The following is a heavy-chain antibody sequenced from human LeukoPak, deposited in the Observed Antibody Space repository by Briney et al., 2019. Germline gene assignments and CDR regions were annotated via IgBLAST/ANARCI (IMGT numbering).Heavy chain of an antibody. CDR1: GDSIRNGYW. V-gene: IGHV4-4*02. CDR3: VRSETDY. Sequence: SGTLSLTCVVSGDSIRNGYWWSWVRQSPGKGLEWIGEIYHRGSTSYNPSLKSRVTISVDTSKEQISLKLTSVTDADTAVYYCVRSETDYWGQGTLVTVSS. CDR2: IYHRGST. J-gene: IGHJ4*02.